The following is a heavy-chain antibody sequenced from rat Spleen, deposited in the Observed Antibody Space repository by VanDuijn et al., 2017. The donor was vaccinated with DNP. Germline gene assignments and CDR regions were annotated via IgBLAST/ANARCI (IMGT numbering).Heavy chain of an antibody. CDR1: VSTFSNYW. V-gene: IGHV5-58*01. CDR2: INNDGSSP. Sequence: EVQLVETGGGLVQPGRSLKLSCVASVSTFSNYWMYWIRQAPGKGLEWISSINNDGSSPYYRDSVKGRFTISRYNAKSTLYPQMDSLRSEDTATDYCTTDRDGSYGVAYWGQGTLVTVSS. CDR3: TTDRDGSYGVAY. J-gene: IGHJ3*01. D-gene: IGHD1-3*01.